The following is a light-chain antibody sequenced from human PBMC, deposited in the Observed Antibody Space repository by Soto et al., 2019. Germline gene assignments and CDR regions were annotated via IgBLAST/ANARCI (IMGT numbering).Light chain of an antibody. J-gene: IGLJ3*02. V-gene: IGLV3-27*01. CDR3: YSAADIPKV. Sequence: SYELTQPSSVSVSPGQTARITCSGDVLAKKYARWFQQKPGQAPVLVIYKDSERPSGIPERFSGSSSGTTVTLTISGAQVEDEADYYCYSAADIPKVFGGGTKLTVL. CDR2: KDS. CDR1: VLAKKY.